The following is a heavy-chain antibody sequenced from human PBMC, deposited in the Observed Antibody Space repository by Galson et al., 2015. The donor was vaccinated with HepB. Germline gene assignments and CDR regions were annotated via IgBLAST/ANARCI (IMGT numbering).Heavy chain of an antibody. D-gene: IGHD6-13*01. CDR3: ARERAAAGNTDVYYYYGMDV. V-gene: IGHV1-2*04. J-gene: IGHJ6*02. Sequence: SVKVSCKASGYTFTGYYMHWVRQAPGQGLEWMGWINPSSGGTNYAQKFQGWVTMTRDTSISTAYMELSRLRSDDTAVYYCARERAAAGNTDVYYYYGMDVWGQGTTVTVSS. CDR1: GYTFTGYY. CDR2: INPSSGGT.